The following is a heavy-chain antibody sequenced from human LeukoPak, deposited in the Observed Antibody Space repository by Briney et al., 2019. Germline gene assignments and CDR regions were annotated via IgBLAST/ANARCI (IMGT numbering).Heavy chain of an antibody. Sequence: SVKVSCKASGGTFSSYAISWVRQAPGQGLEWLGGIIPIFGTANYAQKFQGRVTITADESTSTAYMELSSLRSEDTAVYYCARGTEPRYQLLLFWGQGTLVTVSS. CDR2: IIPIFGTA. CDR3: ARGTEPRYQLLLF. D-gene: IGHD2-2*01. J-gene: IGHJ4*02. V-gene: IGHV1-69*13. CDR1: GGTFSSYA.